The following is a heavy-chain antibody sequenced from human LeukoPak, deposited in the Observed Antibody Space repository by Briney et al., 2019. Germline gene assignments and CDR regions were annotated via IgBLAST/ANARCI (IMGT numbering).Heavy chain of an antibody. CDR1: GGSVSSYY. D-gene: IGHD4-23*01. V-gene: IGHV4-59*02. CDR3: ARWRLGVVTHHFDY. CDR2: IYYIGST. J-gene: IGHJ4*02. Sequence: SETLSLTCTVSGGSVSSYYWSWIRQPPGKGLEWIGYIYYIGSTNYNPSLKSRVTISVDTSKNQFSLKLSSVTAADTAVYYCARWRLGVVTHHFDYWGQGTLVTVSS.